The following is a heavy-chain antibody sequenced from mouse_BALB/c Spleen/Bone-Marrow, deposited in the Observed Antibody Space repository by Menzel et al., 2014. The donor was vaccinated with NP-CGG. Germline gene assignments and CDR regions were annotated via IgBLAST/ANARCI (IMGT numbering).Heavy chain of an antibody. J-gene: IGHJ3*01. D-gene: IGHD1-1*01. Sequence: EVKLVESGGGLVQPGGSLKLSCAASGFDFSRYWMSWVRQAPGKGLEWIGEINPDSSTINYTPSLKDKFIISRDNAKNTPYLQMSKVRSEDTALYYCARLSYYGRFAYWGQGTLVTVSA. CDR2: INPDSSTI. CDR1: GFDFSRYW. CDR3: ARLSYYGRFAY. V-gene: IGHV4-1*02.